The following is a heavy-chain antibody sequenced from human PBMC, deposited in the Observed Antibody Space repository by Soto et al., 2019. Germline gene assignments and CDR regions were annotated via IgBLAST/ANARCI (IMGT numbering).Heavy chain of an antibody. CDR2: VNPKRGDA. V-gene: IGHV1-2*02. CDR1: GYKFTDYY. CDR3: SRDPALPGQYWYFDF. J-gene: IGHJ2*01. D-gene: IGHD2-2*01. Sequence: QVVLVQSGAEVKKPGDSVKVSCKSSGYKFTDYYLHWVRQAPGQGPEWMGWVNPKRGDALYALKFQGRVTMTTDMATTTAYLEGNRLKPNSMAVVLCSRDPALPGQYWYFDFWGRGTLVTASS.